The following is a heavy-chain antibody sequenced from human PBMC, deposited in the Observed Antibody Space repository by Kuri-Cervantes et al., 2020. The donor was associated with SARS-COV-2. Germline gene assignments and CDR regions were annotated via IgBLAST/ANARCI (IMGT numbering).Heavy chain of an antibody. Sequence: GESLKISCKGSGYSFITYWIGWVRQMPGKGLEWMGIIYPGDSDTRYSPSFQGQVTISADKSISTAFLQWSSLKASDTAIYYCARRAYGEQVDYYYMDVWGKGTTVTVSS. V-gene: IGHV5-51*01. CDR3: ARRAYGEQVDYYYMDV. CDR1: GYSFITYW. J-gene: IGHJ6*03. D-gene: IGHD4-17*01. CDR2: IYPGDSDT.